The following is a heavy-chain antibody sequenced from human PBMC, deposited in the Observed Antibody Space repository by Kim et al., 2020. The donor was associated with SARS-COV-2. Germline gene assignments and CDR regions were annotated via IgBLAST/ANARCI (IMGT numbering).Heavy chain of an antibody. V-gene: IGHV3-64D*09. Sequence: DSVKGRFTISRDNSKNTLYLQMSSLRAEDTAVYYCVKDLGDGYNLSYFDYWGQGTLVTVSS. J-gene: IGHJ4*02. D-gene: IGHD2-21*01. CDR3: VKDLGDGYNLSYFDY.